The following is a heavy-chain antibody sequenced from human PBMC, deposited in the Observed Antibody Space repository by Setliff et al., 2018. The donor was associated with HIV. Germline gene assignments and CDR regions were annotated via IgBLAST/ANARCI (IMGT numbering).Heavy chain of an antibody. V-gene: IGHV4-34*01. CDR1: GGSFSGYY. J-gene: IGHJ6*03. CDR2: INHSGST. CDR3: ARGEDNYFYYMDV. Sequence: NPSETLSLTCAVYGGSFSGYYWSWIRQPPGKGLEWIGEINHSGSTNYNPSLQSRVTISVDTSKNQFSLKLSSVTAADTAVYYCARGEDNYFYYMDVWGKGTTVTVSS.